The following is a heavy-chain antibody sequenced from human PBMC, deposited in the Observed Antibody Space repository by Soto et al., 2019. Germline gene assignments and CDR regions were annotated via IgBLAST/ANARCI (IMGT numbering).Heavy chain of an antibody. CDR2: INHSGST. J-gene: IGHJ4*02. D-gene: IGHD6-6*01. CDR1: GRSFSGYY. CDR3: ARGSGSSSPYYFDY. Sequence: PSETLSLTCAVYGRSFSGYYWSWIRQPPGKGLEWIGEINHSGSTNYNPSLKSRVTISVDTSKNQFSLKLSSVTAADTAVYYCARGSGSSSPYYFDYWGQGTLVTVSS. V-gene: IGHV4-34*01.